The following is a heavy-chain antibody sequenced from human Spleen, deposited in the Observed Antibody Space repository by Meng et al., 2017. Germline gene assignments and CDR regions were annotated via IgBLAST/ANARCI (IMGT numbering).Heavy chain of an antibody. D-gene: IGHD6-19*01. CDR2: IIPILGIA. J-gene: IGHJ3*02. V-gene: IGHV1-69*04. Sequence: SVKVSCKASGYTFTSYDINWVRQATGQGLEWMGRIIPILGIANYAQKFQGRVTITADKSTSTAYMELSSLRSEDTAVYYCARERSSGWYPIEDAFDIWGQGTMVTVSS. CDR3: ARERSSGWYPIEDAFDI. CDR1: GYTFTSYD.